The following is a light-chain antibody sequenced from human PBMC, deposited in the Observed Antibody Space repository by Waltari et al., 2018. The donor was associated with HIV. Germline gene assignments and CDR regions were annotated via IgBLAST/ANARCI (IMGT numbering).Light chain of an antibody. CDR3: SSYTSSNTVV. CDR1: SGDFGSFNY. CDR2: EVS. J-gene: IGLJ3*02. Sequence: QSALTQTASVSGSPGQSITISCTGTSGDFGSFNYVSWYQHHPGKAPKFMIYEVSNRPSGVSNRFSGSKSCNTASLIISGLQAEDEGDYYCSSYTSSNTVVFGGGTKLTVL. V-gene: IGLV2-14*01.